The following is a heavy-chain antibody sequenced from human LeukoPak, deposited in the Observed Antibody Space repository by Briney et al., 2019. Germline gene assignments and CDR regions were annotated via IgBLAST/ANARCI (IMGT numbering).Heavy chain of an antibody. V-gene: IGHV1-69*13. D-gene: IGHD3-9*01. CDR1: GGTVSSYA. J-gene: IGHJ4*02. CDR3: AGGDLLTGYYRAYYFDH. Sequence: GASVKVSCNASGGTVSSYAISWVRQAPGQGLELMGGIMPIFGTANYAQKFEGRVTITANETTSTAYMELSSLRSEDTAVYYCAGGDLLTGYYRAYYFDHWGQGTPVTVSS. CDR2: IMPIFGTA.